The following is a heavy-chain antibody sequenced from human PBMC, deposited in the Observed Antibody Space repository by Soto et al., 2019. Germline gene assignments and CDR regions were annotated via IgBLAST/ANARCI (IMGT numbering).Heavy chain of an antibody. CDR3: AKVRSTGKVPDY. V-gene: IGHV3-30*18. J-gene: IGHJ4*02. CDR2: ISYDAKKK. CDR1: GFGSSYYD. Sequence: GGSLRLSCAASGFGSSYYDMQWVRQPPGKGLEWVALISYDAKKKFFADSVKGRFTISRDNSKNTLYLQMNNLTPEDTAVYFCAKVRSTGKVPDYWGRGTLVTVSS. D-gene: IGHD2-2*01.